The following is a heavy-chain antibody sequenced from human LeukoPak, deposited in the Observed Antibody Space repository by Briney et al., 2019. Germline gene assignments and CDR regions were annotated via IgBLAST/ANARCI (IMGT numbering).Heavy chain of an antibody. J-gene: IGHJ4*02. V-gene: IGHV3-21*01. CDR2: ISSSSSYI. Sequence: GRSLRLSCAASGFTFSSYSMNWVRQAPGKGLEWVSSISSSSSYIYYADSVKGRFTISRDNAKNSLYLQMNSLRAEDTAVYYCASIDCSSTSCLFDYWGQGTLVTVSS. D-gene: IGHD2-2*01. CDR1: GFTFSSYS. CDR3: ASIDCSSTSCLFDY.